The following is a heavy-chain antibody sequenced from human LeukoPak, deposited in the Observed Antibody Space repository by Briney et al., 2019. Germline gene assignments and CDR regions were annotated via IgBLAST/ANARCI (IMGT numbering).Heavy chain of an antibody. CDR3: AKGVDILTGYSYYFDY. Sequence: GRSLRLSCAASGFTFDDYAMHWVRQAPGKGLEWVSGISWNSGSIGYADSVKGRFTISRDNAKNSLYLQMNSLRAEDTALYYCAKGVDILTGYSYYFDYWGQGTLVTVSS. CDR1: GFTFDDYA. J-gene: IGHJ4*02. D-gene: IGHD3-9*01. V-gene: IGHV3-9*01. CDR2: ISWNSGSI.